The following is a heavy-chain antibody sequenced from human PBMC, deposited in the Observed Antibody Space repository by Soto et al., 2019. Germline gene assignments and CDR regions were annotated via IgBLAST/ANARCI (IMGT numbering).Heavy chain of an antibody. D-gene: IGHD2-21*02. CDR1: GYIFTNYD. J-gene: IGHJ5*02. CDR2: INPNSGNT. V-gene: IGHV1-8*01. CDR3: ARGIKWGDCSRSCDP. Sequence: QVQLVQSGAEVKKPGASVKVSCKASGYIFTNYDINWVRQATGQGLEYLGWINPNSGNTGYVQKFKGRVTMTRNTSINTAYIELNSLRSEDTAVYYCARGIKWGDCSRSCDPWGQGTLVTVSS.